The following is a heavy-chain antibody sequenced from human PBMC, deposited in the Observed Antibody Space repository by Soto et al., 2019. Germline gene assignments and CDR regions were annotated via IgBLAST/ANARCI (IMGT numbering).Heavy chain of an antibody. V-gene: IGHV4-39*01. D-gene: IGHD3-10*01. J-gene: IGHJ6*02. CDR1: GGSVSSSSYY. CDR3: ARQFEWFGELMPEIDYFYGMDV. CDR2: IYYSGST. Sequence: SETLSLTCTVSGGSVSSSSYYWGWIRQPPGKGLEWIGSIYYSGSTYYNPSLKSRVTISVDTSKNQFSLKLSSVTAADTAVYYCARQFEWFGELMPEIDYFYGMDVWGQGTTVTVSS.